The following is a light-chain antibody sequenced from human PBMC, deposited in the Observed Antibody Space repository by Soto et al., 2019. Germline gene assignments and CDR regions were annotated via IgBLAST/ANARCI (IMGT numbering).Light chain of an antibody. CDR1: QTISSW. J-gene: IGKJ1*01. V-gene: IGKV1-5*03. CDR2: KAS. Sequence: EIQMTNYPSTLCGSVGDIGTISCRAGQTISSWLAWYQQKPGKAPKLLIYKASTLQTGVPSRFSGSGSGTDFTLTISSLQPDDFATYYSQHCNSTPEAFGQGTKVDIK. CDR3: QHCNSTPEA.